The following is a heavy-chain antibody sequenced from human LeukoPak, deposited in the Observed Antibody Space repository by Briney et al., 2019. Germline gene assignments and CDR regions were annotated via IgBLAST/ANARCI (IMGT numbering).Heavy chain of an antibody. D-gene: IGHD5-18*01. V-gene: IGHV3-72*01. CDR3: AKGTWIQLWLRSYYFDY. CDR1: GFTLSDYY. CDR2: TRNKANSYIT. J-gene: IGHJ4*02. Sequence: GGSLRLSCATSGFTLSDYYMNWVRQAPGKGLEWVGRTRNKANSYITDYAASVKGRFTISRDDSKKSLYLQMNSLRAEDTAVYYCAKGTWIQLWLRSYYFDYWGQGTLVTVSS.